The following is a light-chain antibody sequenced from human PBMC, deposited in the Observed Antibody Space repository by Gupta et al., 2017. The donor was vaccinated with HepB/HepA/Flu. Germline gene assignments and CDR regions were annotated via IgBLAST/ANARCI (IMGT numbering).Light chain of an antibody. CDR2: NAS. J-gene: IGKJ1*01. CDR1: QNICSN. Sequence: EIVMTQSPATLSVSPGTRATLSCRASQNICSNLAWYQQRPGHPPSLLIFNASLRAARNPSRFSGIGFGTDFTLTISSPQSEDSAVYYCQHYTDWPPWTFGQGTKVEIK. CDR3: QHYTDWPPWT. V-gene: IGKV3-15*01.